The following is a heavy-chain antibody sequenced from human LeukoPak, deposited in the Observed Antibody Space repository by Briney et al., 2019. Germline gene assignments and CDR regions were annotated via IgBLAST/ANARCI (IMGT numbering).Heavy chain of an antibody. CDR3: ARVGNYYFDL. V-gene: IGHV4-59*01. CDR1: GGSISSYY. Sequence: PSETLSLTCTVSGGSISSYYWSWSRQPPGQGLEWIGYIYYSGSANYNPSLKSRVTISVDTSKNQFSLKLSSVTAADTAVYYCARVGNYYFDLWGRGTLVTVSS. CDR2: IYYSGSA. D-gene: IGHD1-1*01. J-gene: IGHJ2*01.